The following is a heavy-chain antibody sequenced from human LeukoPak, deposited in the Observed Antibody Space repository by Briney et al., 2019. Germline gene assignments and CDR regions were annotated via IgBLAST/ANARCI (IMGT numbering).Heavy chain of an antibody. V-gene: IGHV2-5*02. CDR2: IYWDDDK. CDR3: AHSSDGYNYPGGNFDY. Sequence: SGPTLVNPTQTLTLTCTFSGFSLSTSGVGVGWIRQPPGKALEWLALIYWDDDKRYSSSLKSRLTTTKDTSKNQVVLTMTNMDPVDTATYYCAHSSDGYNYPGGNFDYWGQGTLVTVSS. D-gene: IGHD5-24*01. J-gene: IGHJ4*02. CDR1: GFSLSTSGVG.